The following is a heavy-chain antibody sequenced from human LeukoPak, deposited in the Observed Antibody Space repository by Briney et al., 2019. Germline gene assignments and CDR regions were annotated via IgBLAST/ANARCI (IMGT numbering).Heavy chain of an antibody. Sequence: ASVKVSFKASGITFTSYDIHWVRQAPGRGLEWMGKINASGTITTYAPKYQGRVTVTKDTSTNTVYMELSSLRSDDTAVYYCALIAPPHTWGQGTLVTVSS. V-gene: IGHV1-46*01. CDR3: ALIAPPHT. CDR2: INASGTIT. D-gene: IGHD6-13*01. CDR1: GITFTSYD. J-gene: IGHJ5*02.